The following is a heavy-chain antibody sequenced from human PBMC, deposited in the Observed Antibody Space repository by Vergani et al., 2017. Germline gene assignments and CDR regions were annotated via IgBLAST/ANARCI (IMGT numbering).Heavy chain of an antibody. CDR3: ERAIELETTYYMDV. CDR2: IKSDGSIT. J-gene: IGHJ6*03. V-gene: IGHV3-74*03. CDR1: GFSFNSYW. D-gene: IGHD1-1*01. Sequence: DVHLAESGGGFFQPGGSLRLSCSASGFSFNSYWMHWVRQVPGKGLLWVSRIKSDGSITAYADSVKGRFTISRDNAQNTLYLQMNSLRVEDTGVYYCERAIELETTYYMDVWGKGTTVTVSS.